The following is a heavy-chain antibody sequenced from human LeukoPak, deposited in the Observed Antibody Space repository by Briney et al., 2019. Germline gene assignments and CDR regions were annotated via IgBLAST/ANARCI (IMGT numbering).Heavy chain of an antibody. CDR3: ATTVTPYYFDY. CDR2: ISDGSSTI. D-gene: IGHD4-17*01. CDR1: GFTFSNYN. J-gene: IGHJ4*02. V-gene: IGHV3-48*01. Sequence: GGSLRLSCAASGFTFSNYNLNWVRQAPGKGLEWVSYISDGSSTIYYADSVRGRFTISRDNAKNSLYLQINSLRAEDTAVYYCATTVTPYYFDYWGQGTLVTVSS.